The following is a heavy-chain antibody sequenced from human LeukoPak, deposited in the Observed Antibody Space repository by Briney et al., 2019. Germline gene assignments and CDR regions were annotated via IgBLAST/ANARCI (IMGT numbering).Heavy chain of an antibody. V-gene: IGHV4-39*07. CDR1: GGSISSSSYY. J-gene: IGHJ4*02. D-gene: IGHD1-1*01. CDR3: ARVNWNDYYFDY. Sequence: PSETLSLTCTVSGGSISSSSYYWSWIRQPPGKGLEWVGEINHSGSTNYNPSLKSRVTISVDTSKNQFSLKLSSVTAADTAVYYCARVNWNDYYFDYWGQGTLVTVSS. CDR2: INHSGST.